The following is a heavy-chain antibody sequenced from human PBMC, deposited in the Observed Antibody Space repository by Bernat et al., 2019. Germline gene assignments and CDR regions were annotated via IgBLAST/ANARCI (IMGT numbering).Heavy chain of an antibody. CDR2: INSDGSST. D-gene: IGHD3-22*01. V-gene: IGHV3-74*01. CDR3: ARGDDSWNYYGMDV. CDR1: GFTFSSYW. J-gene: IGHJ6*02. Sequence: EVQLVESGGGLVQPGGSLRLSCAASGFTFSSYWMHWVRQAPGKGLVWVSRINSDGSSTSYADSVKGRFTISRDNAKNTLYLQMNSLRAEDTAVYYCARGDDSWNYYGMDVWGQGTTVTVSS.